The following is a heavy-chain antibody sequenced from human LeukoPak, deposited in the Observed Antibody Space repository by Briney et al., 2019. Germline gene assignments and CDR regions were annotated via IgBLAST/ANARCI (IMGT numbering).Heavy chain of an antibody. CDR3: ARGSDYDY. J-gene: IGHJ4*02. CDR2: ISGSNSYT. D-gene: IGHD3-16*01. V-gene: IGHV3-21*01. Sequence: GGSLRLSCVASGFTFSSYSMNWVRQAPGKGLEWVSSISGSNSYTYYADSVKGRFTISRDNAKNSLNLRMNSLRAEDTALYYCARGSDYDYWGQGTQVTVSS. CDR1: GFTFSSYS.